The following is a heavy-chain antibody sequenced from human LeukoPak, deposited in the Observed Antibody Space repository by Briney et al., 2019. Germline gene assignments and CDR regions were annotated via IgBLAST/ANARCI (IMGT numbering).Heavy chain of an antibody. CDR1: GFPFSSYA. V-gene: IGHV3-23*01. CDR3: AHSTVVIQVFDY. CDR2: ISGSGGST. Sequence: GRSLRLSCAASGFPFSSYAMSWVRQAPGRGLEWVSAISGSGGSTYYADSVKGRFTISRDNSKNTLYLQMNSLRAEDTAVYYCAHSTVVIQVFDYWGQGTLVTVSS. J-gene: IGHJ4*02. D-gene: IGHD4-23*01.